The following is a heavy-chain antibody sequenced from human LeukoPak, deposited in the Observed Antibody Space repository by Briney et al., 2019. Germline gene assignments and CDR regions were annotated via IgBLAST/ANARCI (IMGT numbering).Heavy chain of an antibody. D-gene: IGHD3-22*01. CDR1: SGSISGYY. CDR3: ARGGDYYDSSGYYH. J-gene: IGHJ5*02. Sequence: PSETLSLTCSVSSGSISGYYWSWIRQPPGKGLEWIGEINHSGSTNYNPSLKSRVTISVDTSKNQFSLKLSSVTAADTAVYYCARGGDYYDSSGYYHWGQGTLVTVSS. V-gene: IGHV4-34*01. CDR2: INHSGST.